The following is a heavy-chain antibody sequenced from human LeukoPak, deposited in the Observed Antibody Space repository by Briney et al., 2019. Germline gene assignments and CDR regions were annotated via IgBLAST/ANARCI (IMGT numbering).Heavy chain of an antibody. CDR2: ISAYNGNT. V-gene: IGHV1-18*01. CDR1: GYTFTSYG. CDR3: ARSPLTMVRGVIYYYGIDV. Sequence: ASVKVSCKASGYTFTSYGISWVRQAPGQGLEWMGWISAYNGNTNYAQKLQGRVTMTTDTSTSTAYMELRSLRSDDTAVYYCARSPLTMVRGVIYYYGIDVWGQGTTVTVSS. J-gene: IGHJ6*02. D-gene: IGHD3-10*01.